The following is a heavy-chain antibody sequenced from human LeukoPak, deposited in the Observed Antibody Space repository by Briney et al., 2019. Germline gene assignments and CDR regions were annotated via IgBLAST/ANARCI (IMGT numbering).Heavy chain of an antibody. Sequence: PGGSLRLSCAASGFTFSTFAMSWVRQAPGKGLEWVSGIRGSGGRTYYADSVKGRFTISRDNSKNMLYLQMNSLRAEDTAVYYCAKDLSSSTRGEFFDYWGQGTLVTVSS. V-gene: IGHV3-23*01. CDR3: AKDLSSSTRGEFFDY. D-gene: IGHD6-13*01. CDR1: GFTFSTFA. CDR2: IRGSGGRT. J-gene: IGHJ4*02.